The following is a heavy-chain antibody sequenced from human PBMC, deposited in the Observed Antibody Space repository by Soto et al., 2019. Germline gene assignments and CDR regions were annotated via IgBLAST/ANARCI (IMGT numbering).Heavy chain of an antibody. V-gene: IGHV4-59*07. CDR1: GASIRSYC. Sequence: SDTLSLTCAVFGASIRSYCWRWMGEATRKGLEWIGYIYYSGSTNYNPSLKSRVTISVDTSKNQFSLKLSSVTAADTAVYYCARGSPNYDILTGYSPGHFDIWGQGTMVT. D-gene: IGHD3-9*01. J-gene: IGHJ3*02. CDR3: ARGSPNYDILTGYSPGHFDI. CDR2: IYYSGST.